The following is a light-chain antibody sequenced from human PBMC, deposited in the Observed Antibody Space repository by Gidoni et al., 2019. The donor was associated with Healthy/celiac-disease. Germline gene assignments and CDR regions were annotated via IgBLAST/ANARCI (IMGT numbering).Light chain of an antibody. Sequence: DVVMTQSPLSLPVTLGQPASISCRSSQSLVHSDGKTYLNWFQQRPGQSPRRLIYKVSNRDSGVPDRLSGRGSGTEFTMKISRVEAEDVGVYYCMQGTHWPPSFGQGTKLEIK. V-gene: IGKV2-30*02. CDR3: MQGTHWPPS. J-gene: IGKJ2*01. CDR1: QSLVHSDGKTY. CDR2: KVS.